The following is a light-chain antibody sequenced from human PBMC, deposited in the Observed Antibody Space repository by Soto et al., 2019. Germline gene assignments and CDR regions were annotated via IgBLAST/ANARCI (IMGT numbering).Light chain of an antibody. Sequence: AIQLTQSPSSLSASVGDRVTITCRASQGITSALAWYQQKPGQAPKFLIYDASSLQSGVPSRFSGSGSGTDFTLTISSLQPEDFATYYCQQFYDYPVTFGQGTRLEI. V-gene: IGKV1D-13*01. CDR1: QGITSA. CDR2: DAS. CDR3: QQFYDYPVT. J-gene: IGKJ5*01.